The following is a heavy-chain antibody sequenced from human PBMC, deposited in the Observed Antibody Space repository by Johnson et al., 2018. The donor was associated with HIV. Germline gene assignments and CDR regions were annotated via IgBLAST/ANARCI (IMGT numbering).Heavy chain of an antibody. Sequence: VQLVESGGGLVQPGGSLRLSCTASGFTFSSNWMNWVRQAPGKGLEWVANIKEDGSEKYYVDSVRGRFTISRDNAKNSLYLQMNSLRAEDTAVYYCAGAPLRHDAFDIWGQGTMVTVSS. V-gene: IGHV3-7*05. CDR1: GFTFSSNW. CDR3: AGAPLRHDAFDI. J-gene: IGHJ3*02. D-gene: IGHD4-17*01. CDR2: IKEDGSEK.